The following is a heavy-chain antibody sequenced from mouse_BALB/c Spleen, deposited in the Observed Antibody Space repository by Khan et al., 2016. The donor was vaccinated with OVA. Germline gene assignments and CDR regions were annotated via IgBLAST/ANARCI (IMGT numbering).Heavy chain of an antibody. D-gene: IGHD1-1*01. Sequence: EVQLQESGPDLVKPSQSLSLTCTVTGYSITSGYSWHWIRQFPGNKLEWMGYIHYSGSTDYNPSLKSRISITQNTSKNQFFLQLNSVTTEDTATYYCTRFYSYGSSFSYWGQGTLVTVSA. CDR2: IHYSGST. V-gene: IGHV3-1*02. J-gene: IGHJ3*01. CDR3: TRFYSYGSSFSY. CDR1: GYSITSGYS.